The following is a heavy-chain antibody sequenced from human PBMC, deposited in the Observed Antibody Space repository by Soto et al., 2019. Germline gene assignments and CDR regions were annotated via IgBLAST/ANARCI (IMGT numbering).Heavy chain of an antibody. CDR2: ISSSSSTI. Sequence: VQLVESGGGLVQPGGSLRLSCAASGFTFSSYSMNWVRQAPGKGLEWVSYISSSSSTIYYADSVKGRFTISRDNAKNSLYLQMNSLRDEDTAVYYCARVTIAAAGNDAFDIWGQGTMVTVSS. J-gene: IGHJ3*02. D-gene: IGHD6-13*01. CDR3: ARVTIAAAGNDAFDI. CDR1: GFTFSSYS. V-gene: IGHV3-48*02.